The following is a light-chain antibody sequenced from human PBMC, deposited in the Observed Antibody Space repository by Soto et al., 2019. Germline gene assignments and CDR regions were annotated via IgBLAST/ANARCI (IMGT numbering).Light chain of an antibody. CDR2: GAS. Sequence: EIVMTQSPATLSVSPGERATLSCRASQSVSSNLAWYQQKPGQAPGLLIYGASTRATGTPARFSGSGSGTEFTLTISSLQSEDVGVYYCQQYDNWPPKTFGGGTKVDIK. CDR1: QSVSSN. V-gene: IGKV3-15*01. CDR3: QQYDNWPPKT. J-gene: IGKJ4*01.